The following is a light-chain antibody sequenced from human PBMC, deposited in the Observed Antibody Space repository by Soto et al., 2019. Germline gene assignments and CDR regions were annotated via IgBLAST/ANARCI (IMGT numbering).Light chain of an antibody. V-gene: IGKV3-20*01. J-gene: IGKJ1*01. CDR1: QSVSSNY. CDR2: GAS. CDR3: QQYGSSPST. Sequence: ERVMTETPGTLSLSPGARATLPWRPSQSVSSNYITWYQQKPGQAPRRLIFGASSRATGIPDRFSGSGSGTDVTLTISRLEPEEFAVYYCQQYGSSPSTCGEGTKVDIK.